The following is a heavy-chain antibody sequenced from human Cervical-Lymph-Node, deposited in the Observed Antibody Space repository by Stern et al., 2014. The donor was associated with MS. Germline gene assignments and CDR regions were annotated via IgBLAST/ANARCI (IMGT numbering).Heavy chain of an antibody. J-gene: IGHJ6*02. V-gene: IGHV4-4*02. CDR3: ARWRGDFYYYGMDV. CDR2: NYHSGST. CDR1: GESISTSNW. D-gene: IGHD3-3*01. Sequence: VQLQESGPGKVKQRGRMSLTCVVSGESISTSNWRSWVRQPPGKGVEWIGENYHSGSTKYNTDLKRRVTLAVDKAKNQYVRKKTSLTAADTAVYYCARWRGDFYYYGMDVWGQGTTVTVSS.